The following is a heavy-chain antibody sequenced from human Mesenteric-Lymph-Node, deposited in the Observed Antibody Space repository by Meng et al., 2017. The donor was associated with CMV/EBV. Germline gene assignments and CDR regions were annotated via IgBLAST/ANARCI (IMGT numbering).Heavy chain of an antibody. V-gene: IGHV1-46*01. CDR3: ARSTVDDFWSGYYYYYYGMDV. CDR2: INPSGGST. Sequence: ASVKVSCKASGYTFTSYYMHWVRQAPGQGLEWMGIINPSGGSTSYAQKFQGRVTMTRDTSTSTVYMELSSLRSEDTAVYYCARSTVDDFWSGYYYYYYGMDVWGQGTTVTVSS. CDR1: GYTFTSYY. J-gene: IGHJ6*02. D-gene: IGHD3-3*01.